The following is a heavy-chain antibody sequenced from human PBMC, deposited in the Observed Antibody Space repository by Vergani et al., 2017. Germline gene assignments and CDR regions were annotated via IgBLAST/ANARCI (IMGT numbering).Heavy chain of an antibody. Sequence: QVQLQESGPGLVKPSETLSLTCTVSGGSVSSGSYYWSWIRQPAGKGLEWIGYIYYSGSTNYNPSLKSRVPISVDTSKNQFSLKLSSVTAADTAVYYCARGDNYDFWSGANFGLPNYFDYWGQGTLVTVSS. J-gene: IGHJ4*02. CDR1: GGSVSSGSYY. CDR3: ARGDNYDFWSGANFGLPNYFDY. V-gene: IGHV4-61*10. D-gene: IGHD3-3*01. CDR2: IYYSGST.